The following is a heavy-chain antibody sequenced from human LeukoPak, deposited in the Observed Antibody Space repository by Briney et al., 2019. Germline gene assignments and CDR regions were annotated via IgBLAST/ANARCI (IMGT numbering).Heavy chain of an antibody. J-gene: IGHJ6*02. CDR2: IKSKTDGGTT. D-gene: IGHD2-2*02. Sequence: GGSLRLSCAASGFTFSNAWMSWVRQAPGKGLEWVGRIKSKTDGGTTDYAAPVKGRFTISRDDSKNTLYLQMNSLKTEDTAVYYCAKDVSDCSSTSCYRPQGYYYYGMDVWGQGTTVTVSS. CDR3: AKDVSDCSSTSCYRPQGYYYYGMDV. V-gene: IGHV3-15*01. CDR1: GFTFSNAW.